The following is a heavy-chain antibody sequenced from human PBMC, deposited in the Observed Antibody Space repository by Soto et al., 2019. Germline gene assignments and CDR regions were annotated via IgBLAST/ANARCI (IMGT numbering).Heavy chain of an antibody. Sequence: SETLSLTCAVSGGSISSGGYSWSWIRQPPGKGLEWIGYIYHSGSTYYNPSLKSRVTISVDRSKNQFSLKLSSVTAADTAVYYCASAGYYDFWSGYPPYYYYCMDVWGQGTPVTVSS. CDR1: GGSISSGGYS. D-gene: IGHD3-3*01. CDR3: ASAGYYDFWSGYPPYYYYCMDV. CDR2: IYHSGST. J-gene: IGHJ6*02. V-gene: IGHV4-30-2*01.